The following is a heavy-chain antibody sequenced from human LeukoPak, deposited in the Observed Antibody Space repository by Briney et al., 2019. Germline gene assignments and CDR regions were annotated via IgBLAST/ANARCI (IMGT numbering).Heavy chain of an antibody. Sequence: GGSLRLSCAASGITVDNNDMSWVRQAPGKGLEWASFIYSGGTTYYADSVKGRFTISRDNSKNTLYLQMNGLRAEDTAAYYCARVEGFTSSWYHDAFDIWGQGTMATVSS. CDR3: ARVEGFTSSWYHDAFDI. D-gene: IGHD6-13*01. CDR2: IYSGGTT. V-gene: IGHV3-66*01. J-gene: IGHJ3*02. CDR1: GITVDNND.